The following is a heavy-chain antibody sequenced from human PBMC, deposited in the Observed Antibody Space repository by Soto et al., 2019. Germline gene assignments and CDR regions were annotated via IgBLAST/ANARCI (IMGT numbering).Heavy chain of an antibody. J-gene: IGHJ4*02. V-gene: IGHV3-30*18. Sequence: GGSLRLSCAASGFTFRTYYMIWVRQAPGKGLEWVAVISYDGSNKYYADSVKGRFTISRDNSKNTLYLQMNSLRAEDTAVYYCANNVGRAPDYWGQGTLVTVSS. CDR2: ISYDGSNK. D-gene: IGHD2-8*01. CDR3: ANNVGRAPDY. CDR1: GFTFRTYY.